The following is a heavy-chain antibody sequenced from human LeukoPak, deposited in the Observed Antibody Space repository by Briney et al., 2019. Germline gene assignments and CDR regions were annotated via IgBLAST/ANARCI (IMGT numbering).Heavy chain of an antibody. V-gene: IGHV3-11*04. J-gene: IGHJ4*02. D-gene: IGHD3-16*02. CDR1: GFTFSDYY. CDR2: ISSGGSTI. Sequence: GGSLRLSCAASGFTFSDYYMNWVRQAPGKGLEWVSYISSGGSTIYYADSVKGRFTISRDNAKNSLSLQVNGLRAEDTAVYYCARERGTVISHDLDYWGQGTLVTVSS. CDR3: ARERGTVISHDLDY.